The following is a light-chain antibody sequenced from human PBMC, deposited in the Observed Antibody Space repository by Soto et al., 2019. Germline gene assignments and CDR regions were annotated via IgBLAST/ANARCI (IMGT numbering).Light chain of an antibody. Sequence: QSALTQPASVSGSPGQSITISCTGTSGDIGSYNRVSWYQQHPGKAPKLIIYEVTDRPSGVSNRFSGSKSGNTASLTISGRQDDDEAEYYCSSYTKINTSACVFGTGTKVTVL. J-gene: IGLJ1*01. CDR2: EVT. V-gene: IGLV2-14*01. CDR1: SGDIGSYNR. CDR3: SSYTKINTSACV.